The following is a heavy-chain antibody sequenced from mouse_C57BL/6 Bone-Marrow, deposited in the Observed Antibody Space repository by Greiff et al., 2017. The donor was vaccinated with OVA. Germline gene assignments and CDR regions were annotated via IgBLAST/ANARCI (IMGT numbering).Heavy chain of an antibody. D-gene: IGHD1-1*01. V-gene: IGHV14-2*01. CDR1: GFNIKDYY. J-gene: IGHJ1*03. Sequence: EVQGVESGAELVKPGASVKLSCTASGFNIKDYYMHWVKQRTEQGLEWIGRIDPEDGETKYAPKFQGKATITADTSSNTAYLQLSSLTSEDTAVYYCSSLITYWYFDVWGTGTTVTVSS. CDR3: SSLITYWYFDV. CDR2: IDPEDGET.